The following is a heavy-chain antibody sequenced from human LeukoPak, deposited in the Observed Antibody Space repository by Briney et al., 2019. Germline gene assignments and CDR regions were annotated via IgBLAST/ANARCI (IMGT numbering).Heavy chain of an antibody. CDR2: INPSGGST. Sequence: ASVKVSCKASGYTFTSYYMHWVRQAPGQGLEWMGIINPSGGSTSYAQKFQGRVTMTRDTSTSTVYMELSSLRSEDTAVYYCARDKFQVVVVATRGFDPWGQGTLVTVSS. V-gene: IGHV1-46*01. J-gene: IGHJ5*02. CDR3: ARDKFQVVVVATRGFDP. D-gene: IGHD2-15*01. CDR1: GYTFTSYY.